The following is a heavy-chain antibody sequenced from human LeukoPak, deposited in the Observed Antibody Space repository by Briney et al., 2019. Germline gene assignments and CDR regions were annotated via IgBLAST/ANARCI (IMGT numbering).Heavy chain of an antibody. CDR1: GFTFSGSA. D-gene: IGHD2-2*01. CDR3: TKNAVVVPAARFDYYYYMDV. Sequence: GGSLKLSCAASGFTFSGSAMHWVRQASGKGLEWVGRIRSKANSYATAYAASVKGRFTISRDDSKDTAYLQMNSLKTEDTAVYYCTKNAVVVPAARFDYYYYMDVWGKGTTVTASS. V-gene: IGHV3-73*01. J-gene: IGHJ6*03. CDR2: IRSKANSYAT.